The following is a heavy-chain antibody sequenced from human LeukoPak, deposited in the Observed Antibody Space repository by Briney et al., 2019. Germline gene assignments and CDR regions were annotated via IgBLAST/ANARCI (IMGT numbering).Heavy chain of an antibody. CDR2: IYYSGST. D-gene: IGHD6-19*01. CDR1: GGSISSSSYY. J-gene: IGHJ4*02. Sequence: PSETLSLTCTASGGSISSSSYYWGWIRQPPGKGLEWIGSIYYSGSTYYNPSLKSRVTISVDTSKNQFSLKLSSVTAADTAVYYCAREVAVAGQYYFDYWGQGTLVTVSS. CDR3: AREVAVAGQYYFDY. V-gene: IGHV4-39*02.